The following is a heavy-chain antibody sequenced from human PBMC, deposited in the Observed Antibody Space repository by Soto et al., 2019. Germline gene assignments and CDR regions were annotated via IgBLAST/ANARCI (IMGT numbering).Heavy chain of an antibody. CDR1: GFTFSSYG. CDR3: AKDTYYLDSSGYYVFDS. D-gene: IGHD3-22*01. J-gene: IGHJ4*02. CDR2: ISYDGGNK. V-gene: IGHV3-30*18. Sequence: QVQLVESGGGVVQPGRSLRLSCAAPGFTFSSYGIHWVRQAPGKGLEWVAVISYDGGNKHYADSVQGRFTISRDNSKNTLYLQMNSLRAEDTAVYYCAKDTYYLDSSGYYVFDSWGQGTLVTVSS.